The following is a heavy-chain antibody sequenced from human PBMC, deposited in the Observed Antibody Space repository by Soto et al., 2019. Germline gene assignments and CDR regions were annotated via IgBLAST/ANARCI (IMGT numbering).Heavy chain of an antibody. CDR1: GYTFTGYY. D-gene: IGHD6-13*01. CDR3: AREQVAAAGNDWFDP. Sequence: ASVKVSCKASGYTFTGYYMHWVRQAPGQGLEWMGWINPNSGGTNYAQKFQGRVTMTRDTSLSTAYMELSRLRSDDTAVYYCAREQVAAAGNDWFDPWGQGTLVTVSS. V-gene: IGHV1-2*02. CDR2: INPNSGGT. J-gene: IGHJ5*02.